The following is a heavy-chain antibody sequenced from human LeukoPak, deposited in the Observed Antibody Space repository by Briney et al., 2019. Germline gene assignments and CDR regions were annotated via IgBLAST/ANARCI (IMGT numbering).Heavy chain of an antibody. J-gene: IGHJ6*02. CDR2: INHSGST. D-gene: IGHD6-6*01. CDR1: GGSFSGYY. CDR3: ARGAAPPAARPRYYYYYGMDV. V-gene: IGHV4-34*01. Sequence: PSETLSLTCAVYGGSFSGYYWSWIRQPPGKGLEWIGEINHSGSTNYNPSLMSRVTISVDTSKNQFSLKLSSVTAADTAVYYCARGAAPPAARPRYYYYYGMDVWGQGTTVTVSS.